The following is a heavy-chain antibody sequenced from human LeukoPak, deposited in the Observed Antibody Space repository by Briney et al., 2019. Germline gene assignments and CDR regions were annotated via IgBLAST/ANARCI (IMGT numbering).Heavy chain of an antibody. CDR2: ISGSGGST. D-gene: IGHD2-2*01. V-gene: IGHV3-23*01. Sequence: GGSLRLSCAASGFTFRNYWMNWVRQAPGKGLEWVSAISGSGGSTYYADSVKGRFTISRDNSKNTLYLQMNSLRAEDTAVYYCAKKHDCSSTSCPYYFDYWGQGTLVTVSS. CDR1: GFTFRNYW. CDR3: AKKHDCSSTSCPYYFDY. J-gene: IGHJ4*02.